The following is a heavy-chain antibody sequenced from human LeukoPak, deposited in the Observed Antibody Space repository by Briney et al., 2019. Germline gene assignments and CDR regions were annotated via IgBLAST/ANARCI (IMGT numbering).Heavy chain of an antibody. CDR1: GYRFPSYY. V-gene: IGHV1-2*02. Sequence: APVKVSCKASGYRFPSYYIHWVRQAPGQGLEWMGWINPNNGATKYAQKFQGGVTLTTDTSLTTVFMELTWLTSDDTATYYCARDHGTDGTTFTLNFDCWGQGTLVTVSS. CDR2: INPNNGAT. CDR3: ARDHGTDGTTFTLNFDC. J-gene: IGHJ4*02. D-gene: IGHD1-1*01.